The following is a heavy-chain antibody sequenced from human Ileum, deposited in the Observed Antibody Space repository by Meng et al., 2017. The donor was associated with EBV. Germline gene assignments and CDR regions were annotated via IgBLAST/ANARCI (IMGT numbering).Heavy chain of an antibody. V-gene: IGHV4-61*03. D-gene: IGHD2-8*02. CDR1: GASVSSGGYQ. Sequence: LQASGPGPRTPSETLSLLSSVSGASVSSGGYQWSWIRQPPGKGLEWIGCMYDSDSGKAKYNPSLNSRVIISLDTSKNHFVLKLTSVTAADTAVYYCAYYTAGRGGVGSWGQGTLVTVSS. CDR2: MYDSDSGKA. CDR3: AYYTAGRGGVGS. J-gene: IGHJ4*02.